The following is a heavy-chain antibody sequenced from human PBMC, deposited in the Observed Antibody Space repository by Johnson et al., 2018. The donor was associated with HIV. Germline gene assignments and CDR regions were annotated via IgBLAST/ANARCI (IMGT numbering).Heavy chain of an antibody. Sequence: VQLVESGGGVVQPGRSLRLSCAASGFTFSSYAMHWVRQAPGKGLEWVANIKQDGREKYYVDSVKVRFTISRDNAKNSLYLQLNSLRAEDTAVYYCARVEPIRRAIDAFDIWGQGTMVTVSS. CDR3: ARVEPIRRAIDAFDI. CDR1: GFTFSSYA. CDR2: IKQDGREK. J-gene: IGHJ3*02. V-gene: IGHV3-7*01.